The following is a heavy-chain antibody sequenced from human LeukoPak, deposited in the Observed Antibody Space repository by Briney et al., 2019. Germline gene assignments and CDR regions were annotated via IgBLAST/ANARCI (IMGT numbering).Heavy chain of an antibody. CDR2: INWNGGST. V-gene: IGHV3-20*04. CDR3: ARDTRTTIFGVVSYYMDV. D-gene: IGHD3-3*01. J-gene: IGHJ6*03. Sequence: PGGSLRLSCAASGFTFDDYGMSWVRHAPGKGLEWVSGINWNGGSTGYADSVKGRFTISRDNAKNSLYLQMNSLRAEDTALYYCARDTRTTIFGVVSYYMDVWGKGTTVTVSS. CDR1: GFTFDDYG.